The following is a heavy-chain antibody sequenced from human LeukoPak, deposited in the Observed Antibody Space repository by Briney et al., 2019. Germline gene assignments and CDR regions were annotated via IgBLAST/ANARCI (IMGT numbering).Heavy chain of an antibody. J-gene: IGHJ4*01. V-gene: IGHV4-59*08. Sequence: SETLSLTCTVSGASINNNFWNWIRQPPGKGLEWIGYIYSSGSANYNSSLKSRVIISGDTSKNQISLNLTSVTAADTAVYFCARHRDYYDTWGHGTLVTVSS. CDR1: GASINNNF. CDR2: IYSSGSA. CDR3: ARHRDYYDT. D-gene: IGHD3-22*01.